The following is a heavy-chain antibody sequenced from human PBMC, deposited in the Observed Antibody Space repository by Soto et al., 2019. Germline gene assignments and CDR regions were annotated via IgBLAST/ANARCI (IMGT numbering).Heavy chain of an antibody. CDR2: ISSSSSYI. D-gene: IGHD6-19*01. CDR1: GFTFSSYS. V-gene: IGHV3-21*01. CDR3: ARDLDQWLAPLGKAFDI. J-gene: IGHJ3*02. Sequence: EVQLVESGGGLVKPGGSLRLSCAASGFTFSSYSMNWVRQAPGKGLEWVSYISSSSSYIYYSDSVKGRFTISRDNAKNSLYLQMNSLRAEDTAVYYCARDLDQWLAPLGKAFDIWGQGTMVTVSS.